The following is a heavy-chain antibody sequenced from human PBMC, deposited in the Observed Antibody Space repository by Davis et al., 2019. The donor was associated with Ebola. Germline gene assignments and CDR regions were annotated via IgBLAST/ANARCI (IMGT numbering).Heavy chain of an antibody. Sequence: PGGSLRLSCAASGFAFSNFAMHWVRQAPGKGLEWVSSISGSTSYVYYADSLKGRFTISRDNAKNSLYLQMNSLRAEDTAVYYCTRDYNFWSGYYTSFDYWGQGTLVTVSS. D-gene: IGHD3-3*01. CDR3: TRDYNFWSGYYTSFDY. V-gene: IGHV3-21*01. CDR2: ISGSTSYV. J-gene: IGHJ4*02. CDR1: GFAFSNFA.